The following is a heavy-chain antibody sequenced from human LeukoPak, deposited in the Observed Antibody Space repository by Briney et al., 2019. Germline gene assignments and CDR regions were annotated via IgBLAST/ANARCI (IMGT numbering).Heavy chain of an antibody. Sequence: GESLKISCEGSVYSFSNFWIGWVRQMPGKGLEWMGIIYPGDYETRYSPSFQGLLTISVDKSISTAYLQWSSLKASDTAMYYCAIPPGYCGNDCSFDHWGQGTLVTVSS. CDR3: AIPPGYCGNDCSFDH. D-gene: IGHD2-21*02. V-gene: IGHV5-51*01. CDR2: IYPGDYET. J-gene: IGHJ4*02. CDR1: VYSFSNFW.